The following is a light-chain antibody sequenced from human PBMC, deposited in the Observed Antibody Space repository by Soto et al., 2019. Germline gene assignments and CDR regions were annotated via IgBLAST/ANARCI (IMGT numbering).Light chain of an antibody. CDR2: AAS. J-gene: IGKJ1*01. CDR3: QKYNIALTWT. Sequence: DIQMTQSPSSLSASVGDRVTITCRASQGISNYLAWYQQKPGKVPKLLIYAASTLQSGVPSRFSGSGSGTDFTLTISSLQPEDVATYYCQKYNIALTWTFGQGTKVEIK. V-gene: IGKV1-27*01. CDR1: QGISNY.